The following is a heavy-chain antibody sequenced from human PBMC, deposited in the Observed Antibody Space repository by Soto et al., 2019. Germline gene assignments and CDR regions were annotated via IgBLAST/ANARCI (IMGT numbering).Heavy chain of an antibody. CDR1: GGSISSGGYY. J-gene: IGHJ5*02. Sequence: QVQLQESGPGLVKPSQTLSLTCTVSGGSISSGGYYWSWIRQHPGKGLEWIGYIYYSGSTYYNPSLKSRVTISVDTSKNQFSLKLSSVTAADTAVYYCAREVLGTAMGDRGWFDPWGQGTLVTVSS. V-gene: IGHV4-31*03. CDR3: AREVLGTAMGDRGWFDP. CDR2: IYYSGST. D-gene: IGHD5-18*01.